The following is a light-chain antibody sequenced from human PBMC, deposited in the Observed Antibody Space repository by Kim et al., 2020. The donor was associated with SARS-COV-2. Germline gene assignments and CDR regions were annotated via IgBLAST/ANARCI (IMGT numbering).Light chain of an antibody. CDR2: AKD. V-gene: IGLV3-19*01. CDR3: NSRDNSGASYV. J-gene: IGLJ1*01. CDR1: SLRRYY. Sequence: ALGQTVRITCQGDSLRRYYASWYQQRPGQGPVLVIYAKDNRPSGIPDRFSGSSAGNIASLTITGAQAEDEAYYYCNSRDNSGASYVFGTGTKVTVL.